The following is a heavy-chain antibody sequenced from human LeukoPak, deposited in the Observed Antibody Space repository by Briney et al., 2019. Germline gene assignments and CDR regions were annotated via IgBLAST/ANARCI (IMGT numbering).Heavy chain of an antibody. Sequence: PGGSLRLSCAASGFIFSSYAMSWVRQAPGKGLEWVSAISGGGGSTYYADSVKGRFTISRDNSKNTLYLQMNSLRAEDTAVYYCAKDEGSGWPYYFDYWGQGTLVTVSS. CDR1: GFIFSSYA. J-gene: IGHJ4*02. D-gene: IGHD6-19*01. CDR3: AKDEGSGWPYYFDY. CDR2: ISGGGGST. V-gene: IGHV3-23*01.